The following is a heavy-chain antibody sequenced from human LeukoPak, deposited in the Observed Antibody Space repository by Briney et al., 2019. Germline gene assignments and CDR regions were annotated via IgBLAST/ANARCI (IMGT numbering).Heavy chain of an antibody. Sequence: SETLSLTCAVSGYSISSGYYWGWIRQPPGKGLEWIGSIYYSGSTHYNPSLKRRVTISVDTSKNQFSLKLNSVTAADTAVYYCARNDSSGYFDYWGQGTLVTVSS. J-gene: IGHJ4*02. CDR1: GYSISSGYY. CDR2: IYYSGST. CDR3: ARNDSSGYFDY. D-gene: IGHD3-22*01. V-gene: IGHV4-38-2*01.